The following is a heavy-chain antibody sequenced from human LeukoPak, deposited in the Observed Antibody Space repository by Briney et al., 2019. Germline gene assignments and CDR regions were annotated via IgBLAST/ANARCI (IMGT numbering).Heavy chain of an antibody. CDR1: GGSISSGDYY. D-gene: IGHD4-17*01. V-gene: IGHV4-30-4*01. J-gene: IGHJ4*02. CDR3: ARVGDGDTFDY. CDR2: IYYSGST. Sequence: SETLSLTCTVSGGSISSGDYYRSWIRQPPGKGLEWIGYIYYSGSTYYNPSLKSRVTISVDTSKNQFSLKLSSVTAADTAVFFCARVGDGDTFDYWGQGTLVTVSS.